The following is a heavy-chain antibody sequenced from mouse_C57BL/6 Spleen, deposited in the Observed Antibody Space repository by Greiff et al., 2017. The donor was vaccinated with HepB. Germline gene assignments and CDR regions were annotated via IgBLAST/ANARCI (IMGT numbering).Heavy chain of an antibody. CDR3: ARWVPFAY. Sequence: VQLQQPGAELVRPGSSVKLSCKASGYTFTSYWMHWVKQRPIQGLEWIGNIDPSDSETHYTQKFKDKATLTVDKSSSTAYMQLSSLTSEDSAVYYCARWVPFAYWGQGTLVTVSA. V-gene: IGHV1-52*01. CDR1: GYTFTSYW. J-gene: IGHJ3*01. CDR2: IDPSDSET.